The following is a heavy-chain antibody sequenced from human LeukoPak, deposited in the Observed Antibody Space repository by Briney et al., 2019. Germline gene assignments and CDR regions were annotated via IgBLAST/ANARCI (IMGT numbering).Heavy chain of an antibody. J-gene: IGHJ4*02. V-gene: IGHV3-9*01. D-gene: IGHD6-13*01. CDR3: AKGQYSSSWSHFDY. CDR1: GFTFDDYA. CDR2: ISWNSGII. Sequence: GGSLRLSCAASGFTFDDYAMHWVRQAPGKGLEWVSGISWNSGIIGYADSVKGRFTISRDNAKNSLYLQMNSLRAEDTALNYCAKGQYSSSWSHFDYWGQGTLVTVSS.